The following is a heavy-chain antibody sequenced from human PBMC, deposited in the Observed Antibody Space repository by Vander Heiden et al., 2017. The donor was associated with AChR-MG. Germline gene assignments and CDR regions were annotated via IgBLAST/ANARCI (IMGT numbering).Heavy chain of an antibody. D-gene: IGHD6-13*01. V-gene: IGHV3-30*18. J-gene: IGHJ4*02. CDR2: ISYDGSNK. Sequence: QVQLVESGGGVVQPGRSLRLSCAASGFTFSSYGMHWVSQAPGKGLEWVAVISYDGSNKYYADSVKGRFTISRDNSKNTLYLQMNSLRAEDTAVYYCAKDVAAAQFDYWGQGTLVTVSS. CDR1: GFTFSSYG. CDR3: AKDVAAAQFDY.